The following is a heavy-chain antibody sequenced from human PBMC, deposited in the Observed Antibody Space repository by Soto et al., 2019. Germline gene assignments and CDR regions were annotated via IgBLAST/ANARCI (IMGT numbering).Heavy chain of an antibody. CDR2: ISWNSGSI. D-gene: IGHD3-22*01. V-gene: IGHV3-9*01. J-gene: IGHJ3*02. Sequence: GGSLRLSCAASGFTFDDYAMHWVRQAPGKGLEWVSGISWNSGSIGYADSVKGRFTISRDNAKNSLYLQMNSLRAEDTALYYCMVIVVARVAFDIWGQGTMVTVSS. CDR1: GFTFDDYA. CDR3: MVIVVARVAFDI.